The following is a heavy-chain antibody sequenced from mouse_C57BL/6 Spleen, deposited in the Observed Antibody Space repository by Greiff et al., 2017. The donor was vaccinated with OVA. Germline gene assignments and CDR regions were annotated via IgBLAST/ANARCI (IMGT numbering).Heavy chain of an antibody. D-gene: IGHD6-1*01. V-gene: IGHV1-69*01. Sequence: QVQLQQPGAELVMPGASVKLSCKASGYTFTSYWMHWVKQRPGQGLEWIGEIDPSDSYTNYNQKFKGKSTLTVEKSSSTAYMKISSLTAEDSEVYYCAGRASETEEVYCSMDYWGQGTSVTVSS. CDR2: IDPSDSYT. CDR1: GYTFTSYW. CDR3: AGRASETEEVYCSMDY. J-gene: IGHJ4*01.